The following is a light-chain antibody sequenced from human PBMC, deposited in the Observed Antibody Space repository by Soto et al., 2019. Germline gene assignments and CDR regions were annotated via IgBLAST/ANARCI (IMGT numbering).Light chain of an antibody. CDR2: GNN. CDR1: ISNIGAGYD. Sequence: QSVLTQPPSVSGAPGQRVTISCICSISNIGAGYDVHWYQQLPGTAPKLLISGNNNRPSGVPDRFSGSKSGTSASLAIAGLQAEDEADYYCQSYDSSLSAVVFGGGTKLTVL. CDR3: QSYDSSLSAVV. J-gene: IGLJ3*02. V-gene: IGLV1-40*01.